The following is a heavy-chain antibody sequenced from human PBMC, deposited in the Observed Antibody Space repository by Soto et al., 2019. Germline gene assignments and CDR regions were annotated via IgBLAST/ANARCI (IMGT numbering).Heavy chain of an antibody. CDR1: GFTFSGYG. V-gene: IGHV3-48*02. Sequence: GGSLRLSCAASGFTFSGYGMNWVRQAPGKGLEWVSYIRGSSTTIYYADFVKGRFTITRDNAKNSLFLQMNSLRDEDTAVYYCARIWRRTDAFDFWGQGTMVTVSS. D-gene: IGHD3-10*01. CDR3: ARIWRRTDAFDF. J-gene: IGHJ3*01. CDR2: IRGSSTTI.